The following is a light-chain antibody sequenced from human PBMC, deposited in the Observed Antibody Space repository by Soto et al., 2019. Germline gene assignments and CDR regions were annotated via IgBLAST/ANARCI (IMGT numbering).Light chain of an antibody. CDR2: SNN. J-gene: IGLJ2*01. CDR1: SSNFESNT. Sequence: QLVLTQPPSASGTPGQRVSISCSGSSSNFESNTVSWYQQLPGAAPKLLIYSNNQRPSGVPDRFSGSKSGTSASLAISGLQSEDEADYYCAAWDDSLNGVVFGGGTKLTVL. V-gene: IGLV1-44*01. CDR3: AAWDDSLNGVV.